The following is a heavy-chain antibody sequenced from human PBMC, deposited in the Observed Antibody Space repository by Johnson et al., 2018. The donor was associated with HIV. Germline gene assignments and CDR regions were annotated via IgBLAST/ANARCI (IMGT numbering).Heavy chain of an antibody. J-gene: IGHJ3*02. CDR3: ARPRVAVLPAGAFDI. CDR2: ISTDGSNN. V-gene: IGHV3-30*04. D-gene: IGHD2-2*01. Sequence: VQLVESGGGVVQPGRSLRLSCAASRFTFTTYTMHWVRQAPGKGLEWVALISTDGSNNYYADSVKGRFTISRDNSKNILYLQIKSLRVEDTGIHYCARPRVAVLPAGAFDIWGPGTMVTVSS. CDR1: RFTFTTYT.